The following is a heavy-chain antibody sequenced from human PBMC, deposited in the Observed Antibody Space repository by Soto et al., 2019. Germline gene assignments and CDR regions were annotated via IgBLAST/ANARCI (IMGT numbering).Heavy chain of an antibody. CDR3: ARASSSSSAADY. CDR2: IYDSESA. D-gene: IGHD6-6*01. V-gene: IGHV4-31*03. J-gene: IGHJ4*02. Sequence: QVQLQESGPGLVKPSQTLSLTCNVPGESISSGGYYWSWIRHHPGKGLEWIGDIYDSESAYYNPSLKSRVTISMDTSKNHFAMRLSSVTGADTAVYYCARASSSSSAADYWGQGTLVTVSS. CDR1: GESISSGGYY.